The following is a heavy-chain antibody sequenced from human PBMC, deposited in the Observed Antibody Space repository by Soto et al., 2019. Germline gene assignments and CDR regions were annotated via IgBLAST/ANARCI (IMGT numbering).Heavy chain of an antibody. J-gene: IGHJ6*02. V-gene: IGHV3-21*01. CDR1: GFTFRSYS. Sequence: PGGSPVLSFASSGFTFRSYSLNWLRQAPGKGRDGVSSISSSSSYVYYPDSVKARYTISRDNAQTSPYLQMNSLSAEDTAAYYCARGVIVNYDFWSGYYIHYGMDVWGQGTTVTVSS. CDR2: ISSSSSYV. D-gene: IGHD3-3*01. CDR3: ARGVIVNYDFWSGYYIHYGMDV.